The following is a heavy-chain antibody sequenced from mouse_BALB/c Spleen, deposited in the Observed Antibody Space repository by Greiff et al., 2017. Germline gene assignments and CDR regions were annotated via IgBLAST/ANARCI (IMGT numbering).Heavy chain of an antibody. J-gene: IGHJ3*01. D-gene: IGHD3-3*01. Sequence: VQLQQPGAELVKPGASVKLSCKASGYTFTSYWMHWVKQRPGQGLEWIGEINPSNGRTNYNEKFKSKATLTVDKSSSTAYMQLSSLTSEDSAVYYCARSGDRGFAYWGQGTLVTVSA. CDR1: GYTFTSYW. CDR2: INPSNGRT. CDR3: ARSGDRGFAY. V-gene: IGHV1S81*02.